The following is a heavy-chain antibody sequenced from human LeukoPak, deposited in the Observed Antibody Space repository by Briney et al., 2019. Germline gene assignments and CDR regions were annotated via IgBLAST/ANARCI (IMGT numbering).Heavy chain of an antibody. CDR3: TTHTYYDILTGYFGYYYYGMDV. D-gene: IGHD3-9*01. Sequence: GGALRLSCAASGFTFSNAWMSWVRQAPGKGLEWVGRIQSKTDGGTTDYAAPVKGRFTISRDDSKNTLYLQMNSLKTEDTAVYYCTTHTYYDILTGYFGYYYYGMDVWGQGTTVTVSS. V-gene: IGHV3-15*01. J-gene: IGHJ6*02. CDR1: GFTFSNAW. CDR2: IQSKTDGGTT.